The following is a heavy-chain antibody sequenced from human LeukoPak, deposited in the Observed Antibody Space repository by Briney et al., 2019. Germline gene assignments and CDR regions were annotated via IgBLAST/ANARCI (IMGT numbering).Heavy chain of an antibody. Sequence: ASVKVSCKASGYTFTSYYMHWVRQAPGQGLEWMGIINPSGGSTSYAQKLQGRVTMTRDMSTSTVYMELSSLRSEDTAVYYCARDGGIAVAAPMTYYYYYMDVWGKGTTVTVSS. CDR2: INPSGGST. D-gene: IGHD6-19*01. CDR3: ARDGGIAVAAPMTYYYYYMDV. CDR1: GYTFTSYY. J-gene: IGHJ6*03. V-gene: IGHV1-46*04.